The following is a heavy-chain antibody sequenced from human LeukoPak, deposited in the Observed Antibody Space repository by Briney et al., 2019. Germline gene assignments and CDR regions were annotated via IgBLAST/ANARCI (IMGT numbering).Heavy chain of an antibody. V-gene: IGHV3-30*04. D-gene: IGHD3-10*02. CDR2: ISYDGSNK. CDR3: ARTNPMSPYYFDY. CDR1: GFTFSSYA. J-gene: IGHJ4*02. Sequence: RGGSLRLSCAASGFTFSSYAMHWVRQAPGKGLEWVVVISYDGSNKYYADSVKGRFTISRDNSKNTLYLQMNSLRAEDTAVYYCARTNPMSPYYFDYWGQGTLVTVSS.